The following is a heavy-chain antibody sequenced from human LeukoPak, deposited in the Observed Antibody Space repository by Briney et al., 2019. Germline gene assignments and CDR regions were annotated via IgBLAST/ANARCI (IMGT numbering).Heavy chain of an antibody. V-gene: IGHV4-38-2*02. Sequence: SETLSLTCTVSGYSISSGYYWGWIRQPPGKGLEWIGSIYHSGSTYYNPSLKSRVTISVDTSKNQFSLKLSSVTAADTAVYYCARATYYYDSGGFRGFDYWGQGTLVTVSS. CDR3: ARATYYYDSGGFRGFDY. CDR2: IYHSGST. CDR1: GYSISSGYY. J-gene: IGHJ4*02. D-gene: IGHD3-22*01.